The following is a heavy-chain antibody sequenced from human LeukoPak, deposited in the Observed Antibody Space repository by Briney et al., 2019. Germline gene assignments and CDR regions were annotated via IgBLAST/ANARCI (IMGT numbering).Heavy chain of an antibody. CDR2: ISSSSSYI. V-gene: IGHV3-21*01. CDR3: ARDRGEKAAAGTGGYYYYYYMDV. CDR1: GFTFSSYS. D-gene: IGHD6-13*01. J-gene: IGHJ6*03. Sequence: GGSLRLSCAASGFTFSSYSMNWVRQAPGKGLEWVSSISSSSSYIYYADSVKGRFTISGDNAKNSLYLQMNSLRAEDTAVYYCARDRGEKAAAGTGGYYYYYYMDVWGKGTTVTVSS.